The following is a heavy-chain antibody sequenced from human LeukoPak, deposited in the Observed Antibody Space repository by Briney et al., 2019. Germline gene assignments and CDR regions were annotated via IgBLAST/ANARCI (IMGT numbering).Heavy chain of an antibody. CDR2: INPNSGGT. D-gene: IGHD3-3*02. CDR1: GYTFTGYY. CDR3: ARDRILDYYYMDV. Sequence: ASVKVSCKASGYTFTGYYMHWVRQAPGQGLEWMGRINPNSGGTNYAQKFQGRGTMTRDTSISTAYMELSRLRSDDTAVYYCARDRILDYYYMDVWGKGTTVTVSS. V-gene: IGHV1-2*06. J-gene: IGHJ6*03.